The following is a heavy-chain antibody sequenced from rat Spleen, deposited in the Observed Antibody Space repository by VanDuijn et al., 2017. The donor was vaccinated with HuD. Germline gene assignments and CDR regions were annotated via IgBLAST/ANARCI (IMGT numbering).Heavy chain of an antibody. CDR3: AKDLDYGPDY. J-gene: IGHJ2*01. D-gene: IGHD1-11*01. CDR2: ITNASGRT. Sequence: EVQLVESGGGLVQPGRSLKLSCAASGFTYSNYVMAWVRQAPTKGLEWVASITNASGRTYYPDSVKGRFTISRDNAENTVYLQMNSLRSEDTATYYCAKDLDYGPDYWGQGVMVTVSS. CDR1: GFTYSNYV. V-gene: IGHV5S13*01.